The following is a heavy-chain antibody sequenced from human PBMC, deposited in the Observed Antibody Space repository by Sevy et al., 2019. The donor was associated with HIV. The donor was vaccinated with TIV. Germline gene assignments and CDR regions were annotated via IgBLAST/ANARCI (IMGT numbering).Heavy chain of an antibody. CDR3: ATTNSREYYYYYYGMDV. V-gene: IGHV1-24*01. Sequence: ASVKVSCKVSGYTLTELSMHWLRQAPGKGLEWMGGFDPEDGETIYAQKFQGRVTMTEDTSTDTAYMELSSLRSEDTAVYYCATTNSREYYYYYYGMDVWGQGTTVTVSS. CDR1: GYTLTELS. CDR2: FDPEDGET. J-gene: IGHJ6*02. D-gene: IGHD3-22*01.